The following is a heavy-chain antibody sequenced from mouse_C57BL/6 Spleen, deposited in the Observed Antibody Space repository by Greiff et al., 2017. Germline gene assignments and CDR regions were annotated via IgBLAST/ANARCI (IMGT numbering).Heavy chain of an antibody. J-gene: IGHJ3*01. CDR3: AIGDYASWFAY. CDR2: IHPSDSAT. Sequence: QVQLQQPGAELVKPGASVKVSCKASGYTFTSYWMHWVKQRPGQGLEWIGRIHPSDSATNYNQKFKGKATLTVDKSSSTAYMQLSSLTSEDSAVYYCAIGDYASWFAYWGQGTLVTVSA. D-gene: IGHD2-4*01. V-gene: IGHV1-74*01. CDR1: GYTFTSYW.